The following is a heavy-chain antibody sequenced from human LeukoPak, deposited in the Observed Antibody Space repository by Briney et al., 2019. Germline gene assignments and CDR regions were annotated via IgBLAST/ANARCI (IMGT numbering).Heavy chain of an antibody. J-gene: IGHJ6*02. CDR1: GFTSRSYA. V-gene: IGHV3-30*18. CDR3: AKGTKRGYCSSTSCYEGYYYYGMDV. Sequence: GGSLRLSCAASGFTSRSYAMHWFRKAPGKGLEWVEVISYEESNKNYADSVKGRFTISRDNSKNTLYLQMNSLRAEDTAVYYCAKGTKRGYCSSTSCYEGYYYYGMDVWGQGTTVTVSS. CDR2: ISYEESNK. D-gene: IGHD2-2*01.